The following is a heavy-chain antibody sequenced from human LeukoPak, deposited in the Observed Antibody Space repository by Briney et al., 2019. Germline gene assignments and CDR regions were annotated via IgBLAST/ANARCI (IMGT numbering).Heavy chain of an antibody. CDR1: GGSISSYY. V-gene: IGHV4-59*01. CDR2: IYYSGSA. D-gene: IGHD3-22*01. CDR3: ARGYHDFSGYWLSYFDY. J-gene: IGHJ4*02. Sequence: SETLSLTCTVSGGSISSYYWSWIRQPPGKGLEWIGYIYYSGSANYNPSLKSRVTISVDTSKIQFSLKLSSVTAADTAVYYCARGYHDFSGYWLSYFDYWGQGTLVTVSS.